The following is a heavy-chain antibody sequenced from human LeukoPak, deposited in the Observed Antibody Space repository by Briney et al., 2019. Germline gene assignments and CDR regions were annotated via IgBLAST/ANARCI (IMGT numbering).Heavy chain of an antibody. V-gene: IGHV1-69*13. CDR3: ARDESPLGRWLVHGVY. CDR1: GYTFTSNY. J-gene: IGHJ4*02. D-gene: IGHD6-19*01. CDR2: IIPIFGTA. Sequence: SVKVSCKSFGYTFTSNYMHWVRQAPGQGPEWMGGIIPIFGTANYAQKFQGRVTITADESTSTAYMELSSLRSEDTAVYYCARDESPLGRWLVHGVYWGQGTLVTVSS.